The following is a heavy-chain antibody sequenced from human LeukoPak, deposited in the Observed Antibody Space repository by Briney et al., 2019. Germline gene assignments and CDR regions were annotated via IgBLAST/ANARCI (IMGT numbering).Heavy chain of an antibody. J-gene: IGHJ6*02. CDR2: INPNSGGT. V-gene: IGHV1-2*06. CDR1: GYTFTSYY. D-gene: IGHD2-2*01. Sequence: GASVKVPCKASGYTFTSYYMHWVRQAPGQGLEWMGRINPNSGGTNYAQKFQGRVTMTRDTSISTAYMELSRLKSDDTAVYYCAREKVRQSGMDVWGQGTTVTVSS. CDR3: AREKVRQSGMDV.